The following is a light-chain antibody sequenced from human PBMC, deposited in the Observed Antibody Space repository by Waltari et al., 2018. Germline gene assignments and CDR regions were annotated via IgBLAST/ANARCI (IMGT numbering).Light chain of an antibody. Sequence: EIVLTQSPGTLSLSPGERATLSCRASQIVSNVYVAWYQQKPGQAPRLLIYGASSRATGIPDRFSGSGSGTDFTLTISRLEPEDFAVYFCQQYCRAPRTFGQGTKVEI. CDR2: GAS. J-gene: IGKJ1*01. V-gene: IGKV3-20*01. CDR1: QIVSNVY. CDR3: QQYCRAPRT.